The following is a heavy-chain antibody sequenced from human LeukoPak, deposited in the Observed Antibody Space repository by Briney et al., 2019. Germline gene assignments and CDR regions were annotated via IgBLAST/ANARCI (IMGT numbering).Heavy chain of an antibody. D-gene: IGHD6-6*01. CDR2: IYYTGST. CDR3: ARYSSSSGWFDP. CDR1: GGSISSSSYY. V-gene: IGHV4-39*01. J-gene: IGHJ5*02. Sequence: LETLSLTCTVSGGSISSSSYYWGWIRQPPGKGLEWIGIIYYTGSTNYSPSLKSRVTISVDTSKSQFSLKLSSVTAADTAVYYCARYSSSSGWFDPWGQGTLVTVSS.